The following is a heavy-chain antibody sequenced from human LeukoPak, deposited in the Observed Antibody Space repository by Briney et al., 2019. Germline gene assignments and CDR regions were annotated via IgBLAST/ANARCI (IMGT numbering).Heavy chain of an antibody. CDR3: AILAPTNWGFDY. J-gene: IGHJ4*02. Sequence: SETLSLACAVYGGSFSGYYWSWIRQPPGKGLEWIGEINHSGSTNYNPSLKSRVTISVDTSKNQFSLKLSSVTAADTAVYYCAILAPTNWGFDYWGQGTLVTVSS. CDR1: GGSFSGYY. CDR2: INHSGST. D-gene: IGHD7-27*01. V-gene: IGHV4-34*01.